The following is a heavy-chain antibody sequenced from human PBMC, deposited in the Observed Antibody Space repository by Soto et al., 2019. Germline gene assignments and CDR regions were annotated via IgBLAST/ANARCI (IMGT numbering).Heavy chain of an antibody. D-gene: IGHD2-15*01. CDR2: IIPIFGTA. CDR1: GGTFSSYA. V-gene: IGHV1-69*12. CDR3: ARSPFPYCSGGSCYLSGWFGP. J-gene: IGHJ5*02. Sequence: QVQLVQSGAEVKKPGSSVKVSCKASGGTFSSYAISWVRQAPGQGLEWMGGIIPIFGTANYAQKFQGRVTITADESTGTAYMELSILGSEDTAVYYCARSPFPYCSGGSCYLSGWFGPWGQGTLVTVSS.